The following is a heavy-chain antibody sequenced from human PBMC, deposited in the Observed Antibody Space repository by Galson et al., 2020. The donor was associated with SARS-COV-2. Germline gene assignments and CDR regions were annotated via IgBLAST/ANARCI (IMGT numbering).Heavy chain of an antibody. J-gene: IGHJ6*02. V-gene: IGHV1-8*02. CDR2: MNTKSGST. Sequence: ASVKVSCTASEYIFSNNDINWVRQAPGQGLEWLGWMNTKSGSTGYARKLQGRITMTRDTSKTTVYMELSRLRSEDTAVYYCARDAPLRGTYKKYYYYYGLDFWGQGTTVTVSS. CDR3: ARDAPLRGTYKKYYYYYGLDF. CDR1: EYIFSNND. D-gene: IGHD1-1*01.